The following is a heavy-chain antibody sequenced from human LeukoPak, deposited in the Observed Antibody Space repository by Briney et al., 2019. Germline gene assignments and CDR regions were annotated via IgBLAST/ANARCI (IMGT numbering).Heavy chain of an antibody. Sequence: SQEVSCKASGFTFTRSAMQWVRQARGQRLEWIGWIVVGSGNTNYAQKFQERVTITRDMTTSAVYMELSSLRSEDTAVYYCAAGEMAVSYYFDYWGQGTLVTVSS. J-gene: IGHJ4*02. CDR3: AAGEMAVSYYFDY. D-gene: IGHD5-24*01. V-gene: IGHV1-58*02. CDR2: IVVGSGNT. CDR1: GFTFTRSA.